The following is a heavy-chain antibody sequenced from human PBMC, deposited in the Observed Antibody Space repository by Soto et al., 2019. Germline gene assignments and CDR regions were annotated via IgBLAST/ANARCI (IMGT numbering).Heavy chain of an antibody. CDR1: GFTFSSYA. V-gene: IGHV3-23*01. CDR2: ISGSGGST. J-gene: IGHJ4*02. D-gene: IGHD3-22*01. Sequence: GGSLRLSCAASGFTFSSYAMSWVRQAPGKGLEWVSAISGSGGSTYYADSVKGRFTISRDNPKNTLYLQMNSLRAEDTAVYYCATLYDSSGYLGYWGQGTLVTVSS. CDR3: ATLYDSSGYLGY.